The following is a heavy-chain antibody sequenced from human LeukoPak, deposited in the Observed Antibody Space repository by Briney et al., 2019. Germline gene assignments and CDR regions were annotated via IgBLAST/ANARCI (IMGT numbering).Heavy chain of an antibody. D-gene: IGHD2-15*01. V-gene: IGHV3-74*01. CDR1: GFTFSSYW. Sequence: GGSLRLSCAVSGFTFSSYWMHWLRQDPGKGLVWVSRINTDGSSTSYADSVKGRFTVSRDNAKNTLYLQMNSLRAEDTAVYYCARDREDCSGGSCYANRFDPWGQGTLVTVSS. J-gene: IGHJ5*02. CDR3: ARDREDCSGGSCYANRFDP. CDR2: INTDGSST.